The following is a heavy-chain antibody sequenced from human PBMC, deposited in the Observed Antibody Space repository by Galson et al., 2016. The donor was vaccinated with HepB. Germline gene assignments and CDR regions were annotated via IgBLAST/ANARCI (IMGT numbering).Heavy chain of an antibody. CDR1: GGSISHYY. D-gene: IGHD3-3*01. J-gene: IGHJ3*01. CDR2: IYYSGST. V-gene: IGHV4-59*01. CDR3: ARDNWSVLRAFDF. Sequence: SETLSLTCTVSGGSISHYYWNWIRQSPGKGPEWIGFIYYSGSTGYNPSLRSRVTISVDTSKNQFSLKLSSVTAADTAVCYCARDNWSVLRAFDFWGQGTMVAVSS.